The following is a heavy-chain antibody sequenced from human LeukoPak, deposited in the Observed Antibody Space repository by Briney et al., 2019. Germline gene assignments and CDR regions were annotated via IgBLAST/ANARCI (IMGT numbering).Heavy chain of an antibody. Sequence: GGSLRLSCAASGFTFSRYDMNWVRQAPGKGLERVSVISSSGSFIYYADSLKGRFTVSRDNSKNSLFLQMNSLRAEDTAVYYCARNYYDYTSYYRDAFDVWGQGTMVTVSS. CDR1: GFTFSRYD. D-gene: IGHD3-22*01. J-gene: IGHJ3*01. CDR2: ISSSGSFI. CDR3: ARNYYDYTSYYRDAFDV. V-gene: IGHV3-21*01.